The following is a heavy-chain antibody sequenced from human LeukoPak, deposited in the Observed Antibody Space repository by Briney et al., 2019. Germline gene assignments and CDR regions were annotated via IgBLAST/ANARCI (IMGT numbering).Heavy chain of an antibody. J-gene: IGHJ4*02. CDR1: GFTFSSYS. CDR3: AREDFGDYVFGY. V-gene: IGHV3-21*01. CDR2: ISSSSSYI. D-gene: IGHD4-17*01. Sequence: GGSLRLSCAASGFTFSSYSMNWVRQAPGKGLEWLSSISSSSSYIYYADSVKGRFTVSRDNAKNSLYLQMNSLRAEDTAVYYCAREDFGDYVFGYWGQGTLVTVSS.